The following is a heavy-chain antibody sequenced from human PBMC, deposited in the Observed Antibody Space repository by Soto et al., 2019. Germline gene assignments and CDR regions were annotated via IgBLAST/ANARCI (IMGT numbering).Heavy chain of an antibody. Sequence: ASVKVSCKASGYTFTSYGIHWVRQAPGQRLEWTGWINAGNGNTKYSEKFQGRVTMTRDTSISTAYMELSRLRSDDTAVYYCARGRSERYYYGMDVWGQGTTVTVSS. CDR1: GYTFTSYG. CDR3: ARGRSERYYYGMDV. J-gene: IGHJ6*02. V-gene: IGHV1-3*01. CDR2: INAGNGNT.